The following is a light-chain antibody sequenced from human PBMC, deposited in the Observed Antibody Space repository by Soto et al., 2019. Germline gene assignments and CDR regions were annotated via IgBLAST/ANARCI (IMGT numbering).Light chain of an antibody. CDR2: RSS. V-gene: IGKV3-20*01. J-gene: IGKJ1*01. CDR3: QQYESLLWT. Sequence: VLTQSPGTLSLSPGARATLSCRASETISSSHLAWYQQTPGQAPRLLLYRSSTRATGIPDRFSGSGSGTYFTLTISSLEPADAAVYYCQQYESLLWTFGQGTKLEIK. CDR1: ETISSSH.